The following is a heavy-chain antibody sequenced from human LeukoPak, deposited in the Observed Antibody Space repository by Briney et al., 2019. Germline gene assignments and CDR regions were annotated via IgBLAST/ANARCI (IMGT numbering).Heavy chain of an antibody. CDR2: IYTSGST. J-gene: IGHJ4*02. V-gene: IGHV4-4*07. Sequence: SETLSLTRTVSGGSLTNYYWSWIRQPAGKGLEWIGRIYTSGSTNYNPSLKSRVTISVDKSKNQFSLKLSSVTAADTAVYYCARFSIRTVVTPEGYFDYWGQGTLVTVSS. D-gene: IGHD4-23*01. CDR3: ARFSIRTVVTPEGYFDY. CDR1: GGSLTNYY.